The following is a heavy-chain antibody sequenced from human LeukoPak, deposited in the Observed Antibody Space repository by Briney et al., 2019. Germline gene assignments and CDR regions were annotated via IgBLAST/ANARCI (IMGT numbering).Heavy chain of an antibody. CDR1: GFTFSSYA. CDR2: ISGSGGST. CDR3: AKGDRVAAAGTCDY. Sequence: TGRSLRLSCAASGFTFSSYAMSWVRHAPGKGLAWVSAISGSGGSTYYADSVTGRFTISRDNSKNTLYLQMNSLRAEDTAVYYCAKGDRVAAAGTCDYWGQGTLVTVSS. D-gene: IGHD6-13*01. V-gene: IGHV3-23*01. J-gene: IGHJ4*02.